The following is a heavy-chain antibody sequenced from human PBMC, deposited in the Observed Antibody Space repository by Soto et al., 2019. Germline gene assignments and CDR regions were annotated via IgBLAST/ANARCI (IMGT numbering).Heavy chain of an antibody. D-gene: IGHD3-3*01. Sequence: GESLKISCKGSGYSFTSYWISWVRQMPGKGLEWMGRIDPSDSYTNYSPSFQGHVTISADKSISTAYLQWSSLKASDTAMYYCARQRYDFWSGYPAAYYYGMDVWGPATTVTVSS. CDR1: GYSFTSYW. V-gene: IGHV5-10-1*01. CDR2: IDPSDSYT. CDR3: ARQRYDFWSGYPAAYYYGMDV. J-gene: IGHJ6*02.